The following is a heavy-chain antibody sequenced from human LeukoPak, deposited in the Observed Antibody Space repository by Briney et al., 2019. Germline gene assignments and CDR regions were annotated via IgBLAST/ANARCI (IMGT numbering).Heavy chain of an antibody. D-gene: IGHD5-24*01. CDR2: VSPDGTTT. J-gene: IGHJ4*02. CDR3: ARECDPTMCAGSSPDH. V-gene: IGHV3-74*01. CDR1: TFGHYW. Sequence: GGSLRLSCEASTFGHYWIHWVRQVPGKGLVWLSRVSPDGTTTTHAHSVKGRFTISRDNAKSTLYLQMNSLSAEDTAVYYCARECDPTMCAGSSPDHWGQGILVTVSS.